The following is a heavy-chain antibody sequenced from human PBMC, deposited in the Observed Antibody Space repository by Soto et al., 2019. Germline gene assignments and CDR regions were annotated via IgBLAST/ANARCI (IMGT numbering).Heavy chain of an antibody. D-gene: IGHD1-1*01. CDR1: GFTISSNA. J-gene: IGHJ4*02. CDR3: AKDKPGTTSFDY. CDR2: ISDRGDTT. V-gene: IGHV3-23*01. Sequence: GGSLRLSCGASGFTISSNAMYWVRQAPGKGLEWVSGISDRGDTTHYADSVKGWFTISRDTSKNTLYLQLNTLRADDTAVYYCAKDKPGTTSFDYWGQGTLVTVSS.